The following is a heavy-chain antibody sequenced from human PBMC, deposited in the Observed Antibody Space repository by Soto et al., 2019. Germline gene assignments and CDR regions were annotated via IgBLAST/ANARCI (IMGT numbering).Heavy chain of an antibody. CDR3: ARGSYYYDSSGYYFSDYYYYGMDV. D-gene: IGHD3-22*01. CDR1: GGSISSGGYY. J-gene: IGHJ6*02. Sequence: SETLSLTCTVSGGSISSGGYYWSWIRQHPGKGLEWIGYIYYSGSTYYNPSLKSRVTISVDTSKNQFSLKLSSVTAADTAVYYCARGSYYYDSSGYYFSDYYYYGMDVWGQGTTVTVSS. CDR2: IYYSGST. V-gene: IGHV4-31*03.